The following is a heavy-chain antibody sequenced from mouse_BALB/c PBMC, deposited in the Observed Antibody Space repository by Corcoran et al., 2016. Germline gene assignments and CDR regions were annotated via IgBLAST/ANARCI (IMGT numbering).Heavy chain of an antibody. V-gene: IGHV9-1*02. CDR1: GYTFTNYG. CDR2: INTYTGEP. Sequence: QIQLVQSGPELKKPGETVKISCKASGYTFTNYGMNWVKQAPGKGSKWMGWINTYTGEPTYADDFKGRFAFSLETSASTAYLQINNLKNEDMATYFCARGSSGYDYWGQGTTLTVSS. D-gene: IGHD3-1*01. CDR3: ARGSSGYDY. J-gene: IGHJ2*01.